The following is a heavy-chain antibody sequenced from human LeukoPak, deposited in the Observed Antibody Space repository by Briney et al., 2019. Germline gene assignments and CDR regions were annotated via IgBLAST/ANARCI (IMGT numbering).Heavy chain of an antibody. CDR3: ARDPDGSYSDY. D-gene: IGHD1-26*01. V-gene: IGHV3-20*01. Sequence: GGSLRLSCAASGFTFSSYAMSWVRQAPGKGLEWVSGINWNGGSTGYADSVKGRFTISRDNAKNSLYLQMNSLRAEDTALYHCARDPDGSYSDYWGQGTLVTVSS. J-gene: IGHJ4*02. CDR2: INWNGGST. CDR1: GFTFSSYA.